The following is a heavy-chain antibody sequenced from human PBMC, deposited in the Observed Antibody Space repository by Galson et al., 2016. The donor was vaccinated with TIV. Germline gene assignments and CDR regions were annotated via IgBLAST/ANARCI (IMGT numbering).Heavy chain of an antibody. Sequence: LRLSCAASGFTFSNYNMNWVRQSPEKGLEWLGEVHDAGSTNYNPSLKSRLTMSADTANNQFSLRLTSVTAADTAVYFCARRRAPRQSLYYGLDVWGQGTTVVVSS. J-gene: IGHJ6*02. CDR3: ARRRAPRQSLYYGLDV. CDR1: GFTFSNYN. CDR2: VHDAGST. V-gene: IGHV4-34*01. D-gene: IGHD6-19*01.